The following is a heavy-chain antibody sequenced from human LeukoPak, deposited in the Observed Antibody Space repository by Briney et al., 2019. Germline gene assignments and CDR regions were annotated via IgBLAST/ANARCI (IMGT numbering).Heavy chain of an antibody. J-gene: IGHJ4*02. V-gene: IGHV3-23*01. CDR2: ISGSGGST. CDR3: AKDPTMESTNFFDY. D-gene: IGHD5/OR15-5a*01. CDR1: GFTFSSYA. Sequence: SGGSLRLSCAASGFTFSSYAMSWVRQAPGKGLEWVSAISGSGGSTYYADSVKGRFTISRDNSKNTLYLQMNSLRAEDTAVYYCAKDPTMESTNFFDYWGQGTLVTVSS.